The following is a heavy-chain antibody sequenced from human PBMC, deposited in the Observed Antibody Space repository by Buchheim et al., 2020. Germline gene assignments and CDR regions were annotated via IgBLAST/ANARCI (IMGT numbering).Heavy chain of an antibody. J-gene: IGHJ4*02. CDR2: IKQDGSEK. CDR3: ARATLGYYDYVWGSSTSSDY. CDR1: GFTFSSYW. Sequence: EVQLVESGGGLVQPGGSLRLSCAASGFTFSSYWMSWVRQAPGKGLEWVANIKQDGSEKYYVDSVKGRFTISRDNAKNSLYLQMNSLRAEDTAVYYCARATLGYYDYVWGSSTSSDYWGQGTL. D-gene: IGHD3-16*01. V-gene: IGHV3-7*01.